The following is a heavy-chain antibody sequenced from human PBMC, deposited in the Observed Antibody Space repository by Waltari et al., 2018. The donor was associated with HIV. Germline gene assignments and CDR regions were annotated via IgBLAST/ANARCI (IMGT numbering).Heavy chain of an antibody. D-gene: IGHD6-13*01. V-gene: IGHV1-69*13. CDR1: GATFTNNM. CDR3: ARDAVYSTRWKYYNMDV. Sequence: QVPLVQSGADMRKPGSSVKVPCRTSGATFTNNMTGWGRKAPGKGLEWIGGIIHSFGTANYAQKFQSRGQITADESTSTVYIELNSLGCEDTAVYFCARDAVYSTRWKYYNMDVWGQGTTVTVSS. J-gene: IGHJ6*03. CDR2: IIHSFGTA.